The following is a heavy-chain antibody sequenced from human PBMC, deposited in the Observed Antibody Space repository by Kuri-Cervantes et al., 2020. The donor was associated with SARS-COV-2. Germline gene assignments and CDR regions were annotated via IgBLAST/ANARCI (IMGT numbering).Heavy chain of an antibody. CDR3: AKVAEEDSSGWYPDYYYGMDV. J-gene: IGHJ6*02. CDR1: GFTLSSYG. Sequence: GESLKISCAASGFTLSSYGMHWVRQAPGKGLEWVAVISYDGSNKYYADSVKGRFTISRDNSKNTLYLQMNSLRAEDTAVYYCAKVAEEDSSGWYPDYYYGMDVWGQGTTVTVSS. CDR2: ISYDGSNK. V-gene: IGHV3-30*18. D-gene: IGHD6-19*01.